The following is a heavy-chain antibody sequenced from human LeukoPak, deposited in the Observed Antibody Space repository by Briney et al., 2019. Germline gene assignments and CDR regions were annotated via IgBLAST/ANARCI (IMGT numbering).Heavy chain of an antibody. CDR1: GGSFSGYY. V-gene: IGHV4-34*01. CDR3: ARADYSETSGLTY. J-gene: IGHJ4*02. CDR2: INHSGST. Sequence: PSETLSLTCAVYGGSFSGYYWSWIRQPPGKGLEWIGEINHSGSTNYNPSLKSRVTISVDTSKNQFSLKLSSVTAADTAVYYCARADYSETSGLTYWGQGTLATVSS. D-gene: IGHD3-22*01.